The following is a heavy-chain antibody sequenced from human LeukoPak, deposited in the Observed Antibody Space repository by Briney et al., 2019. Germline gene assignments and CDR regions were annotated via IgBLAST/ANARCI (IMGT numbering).Heavy chain of an antibody. CDR2: IIPIFGTA. D-gene: IGHD6-19*01. CDR3: ARYSSGWPIDY. CDR1: GGTFSSYA. J-gene: IGHJ4*02. V-gene: IGHV1-69*05. Sequence: ASVKVSCKASGGTFSSYAISWVRQAPGQGLEWMGGIIPIFGTANYAQKLQGRVTMTTDTSTSTAYMELRSLRSDDTAVYYCARYSSGWPIDYWGQGTLVTVSS.